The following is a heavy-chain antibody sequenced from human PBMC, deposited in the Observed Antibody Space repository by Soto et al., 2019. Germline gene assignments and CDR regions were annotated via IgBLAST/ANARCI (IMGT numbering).Heavy chain of an antibody. CDR3: ATAKLLLPWLFDY. CDR1: GFTVSTYY. CDR2: IYSGGST. J-gene: IGHJ4*02. Sequence: PGGSLRLSCAASGFTVSTYYMTWVRQAPGKGLEWVSVIYSGGSTNYADSVKGRFTISRDDSKNTLFLQMNSLRAEDTAVYYCATAKLLLPWLFDYSGQGTLVTVSS. V-gene: IGHV3-66*01. D-gene: IGHD2-15*01.